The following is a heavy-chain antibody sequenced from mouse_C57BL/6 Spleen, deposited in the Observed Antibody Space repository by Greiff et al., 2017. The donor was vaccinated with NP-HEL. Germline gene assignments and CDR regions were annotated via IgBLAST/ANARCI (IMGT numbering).Heavy chain of an antibody. CDR3: ARHFTTVVAKGAMDY. CDR2: ISSGGSYT. CDR1: GFTFSSYG. V-gene: IGHV5-6*01. D-gene: IGHD1-1*01. J-gene: IGHJ4*01. Sequence: EVQRVESGGDLVKPGGSLKLSCAASGFTFSSYGMSWVRQTPDKRLEWVATISSGGSYTYYPDSVKGRFTISRDNAKNTLYLQMSSLKSEDTAMYYCARHFTTVVAKGAMDYWGQGTSVTVSS.